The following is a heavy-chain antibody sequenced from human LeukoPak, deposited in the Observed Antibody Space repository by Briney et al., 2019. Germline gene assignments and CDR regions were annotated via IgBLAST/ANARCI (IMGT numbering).Heavy chain of an antibody. CDR1: GYTFTSSY. CDR3: ARGGSIAVVVAPAPNPFDI. V-gene: IGHV1-46*01. J-gene: IGHJ3*02. Sequence: AASVKLSCKASGYTFTSSYIHWVRQAPGQGLEWMGKINPSGGSTNYAQKFQGRVTMTRDTSTSTVYLELSSLRSDDTAGYYCARGGSIAVVVAPAPNPFDIWGQGTLVTVSS. D-gene: IGHD2-15*01. CDR2: INPSGGST.